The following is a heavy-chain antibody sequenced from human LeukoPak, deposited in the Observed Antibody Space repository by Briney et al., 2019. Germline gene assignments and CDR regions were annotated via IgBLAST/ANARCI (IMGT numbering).Heavy chain of an antibody. J-gene: IGHJ4*02. CDR3: ASTELGLLFDK. V-gene: IGHV1-46*01. CDR1: GYTFTSYY. CDR2: INPSGGST. D-gene: IGHD7-27*01. Sequence: GASVNVPHKASGYTFTSYYMHWVRQAPGQGLEWMGIINPSGGSTSYAQKLQGRVTMTRDTSTSTVYMELSSLRSEDTAVYYCASTELGLLFDKWGQGILLSVSS.